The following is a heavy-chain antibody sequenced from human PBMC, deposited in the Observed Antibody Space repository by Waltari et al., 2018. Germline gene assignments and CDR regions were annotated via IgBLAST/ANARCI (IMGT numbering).Heavy chain of an antibody. CDR2: IFFGGGDS. Sequence: QVQLVASGGGVVQPGMSLRLSCAALGFRLGPSGRHWVRQAPGKGLVWVALIFFGGGDSFYADSVRGRFTISRDNSKNTLYLDINSLRLDDTAIYYCAKDAFGNTYLDHWGQGTLVTVSS. CDR1: GFRLGPSG. J-gene: IGHJ4*02. V-gene: IGHV3-30*19. CDR3: AKDAFGNTYLDH. D-gene: IGHD3-10*01.